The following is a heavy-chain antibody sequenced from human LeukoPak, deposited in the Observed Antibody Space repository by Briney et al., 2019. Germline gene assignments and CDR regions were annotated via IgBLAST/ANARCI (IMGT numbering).Heavy chain of an antibody. J-gene: IGHJ6*03. Sequence: SETLSLTCTVSGGSISSSSYYWSWIRQPPGKGLEWIGHVSYSGSTNYNPSLKSRITMSVDTSKNQFSLNLTSVTAADTAVYYCARAISMVRGLHHYYYYMDVWGEGTTVTVAS. D-gene: IGHD3-10*01. CDR3: ARAISMVRGLHHYYYYMDV. CDR2: VSYSGST. CDR1: GGSISSSSYY. V-gene: IGHV4-61*01.